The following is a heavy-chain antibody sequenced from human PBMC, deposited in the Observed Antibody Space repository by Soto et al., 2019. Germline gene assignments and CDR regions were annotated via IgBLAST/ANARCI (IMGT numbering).Heavy chain of an antibody. D-gene: IGHD3-22*01. CDR2: IIPIFGTA. CDR1: GGTFSSYA. CDR3: ARGPMGVVVINYYYYGMDV. V-gene: IGHV1-69*13. Sequence: SVKVSCKASGGTFSSYAISWVRQAPGQGLEWMGGIIPIFGTANYAQKFQGRVTITADESTSTAYMELSSLRSEDTAVYYCARGPMGVVVINYYYYGMDVWGQGTTVTAP. J-gene: IGHJ6*02.